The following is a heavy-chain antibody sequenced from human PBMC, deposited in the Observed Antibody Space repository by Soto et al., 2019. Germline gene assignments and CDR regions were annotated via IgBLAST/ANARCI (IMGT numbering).Heavy chain of an antibody. J-gene: IGHJ4*02. D-gene: IGHD3-9*01. V-gene: IGHV4-4*02. CDR2: IYHIGIT. CDR3: ARAPRTYDNSEN. Sequence: QVHLRESGPGLVRPSGTLSLTCAVSGGSISSSFWWTWVRQPPGKGLEWIGEIYHIGITHYNPSLKSRVTISVDKSTNQFSLKLTSVTAADTAVYYCARAPRTYDNSENWGQGILVTVSS. CDR1: GGSISSSFW.